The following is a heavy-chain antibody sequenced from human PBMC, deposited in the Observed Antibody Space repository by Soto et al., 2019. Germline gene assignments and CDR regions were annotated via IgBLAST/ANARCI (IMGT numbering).Heavy chain of an antibody. CDR2: IKSKTDGGTT. J-gene: IGHJ4*02. Sequence: GGSLRLSCAASGFTFSNAWMNWVRQAPGKGLEWVGRIKSKTDGGTTDYAAPVKGRFTISRDDSKNTLYLQMNSLKTEDTAVYYCTTDRQLVRRYYFDYWGQGTLVTVSS. V-gene: IGHV3-15*07. CDR3: TTDRQLVRRYYFDY. D-gene: IGHD6-13*01. CDR1: GFTFSNAW.